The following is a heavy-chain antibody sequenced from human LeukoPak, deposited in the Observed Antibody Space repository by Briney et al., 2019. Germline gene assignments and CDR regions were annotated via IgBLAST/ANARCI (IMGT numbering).Heavy chain of an antibody. CDR3: ARSVEQWLITGGGLDV. CDR1: GFTVSTNY. D-gene: IGHD6-19*01. CDR2: IYSGGST. Sequence: GGSLRLSCAASGFTVSTNYMSWVRQAPGKGLEWVSVIYSGGSTYYADSVKGRFTISRDNSKNTLYLQMNSLRSEDTAIYYCARSVEQWLITGGGLDVWGKGTTVTVSS. V-gene: IGHV3-53*05. J-gene: IGHJ6*04.